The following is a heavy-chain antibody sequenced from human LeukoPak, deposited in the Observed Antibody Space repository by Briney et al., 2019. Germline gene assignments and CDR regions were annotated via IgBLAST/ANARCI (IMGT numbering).Heavy chain of an antibody. J-gene: IGHJ4*02. CDR3: ARDHYNWDFDY. D-gene: IGHD3-10*01. CDR1: GGTFSSYA. Sequence: ASVKVSCKASGGTFSSYAISWVRQAPGQGLEWMGWINPNSGGTNYAQKFQGRVTMTRDTSISTAYMELSRLRSDDTAVYYCARDHYNWDFDYWGQGTLVTVSS. CDR2: INPNSGGT. V-gene: IGHV1-2*02.